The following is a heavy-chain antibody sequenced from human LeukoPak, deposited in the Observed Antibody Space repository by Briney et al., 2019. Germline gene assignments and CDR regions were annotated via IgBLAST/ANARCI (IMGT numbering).Heavy chain of an antibody. D-gene: IGHD3-22*01. CDR1: GYTFTSYG. Sequence: ASVKVSCKASGYTFTSYGISWVRQAPGQGLEWMGWISAYNGNTNYAQELQGRVTMTTDTSTSTAYMELRSLRSDDTAVYYCARDYYDSSGYYPIPGWFDPWGQGTLVTVSS. CDR3: ARDYYDSSGYYPIPGWFDP. J-gene: IGHJ5*02. CDR2: ISAYNGNT. V-gene: IGHV1-18*01.